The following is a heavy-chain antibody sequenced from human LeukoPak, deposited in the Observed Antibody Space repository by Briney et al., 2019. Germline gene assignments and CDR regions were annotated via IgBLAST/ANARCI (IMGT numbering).Heavy chain of an antibody. V-gene: IGHV4-38-2*02. J-gene: IGHJ4*02. D-gene: IGHD3-9*01. CDR1: GYSINSAYY. Sequence: SETLSLTCTVSGYSINSAYYWGWIRQPPGKGLEWIGSMYHSGSTYYNPSLQSRVTISVDTSKNQFSLKLSSVTAADTAVYYCARRAPIYDILTGYYRAHFDYWGQGTLVTVSS. CDR3: ARRAPIYDILTGYYRAHFDY. CDR2: MYHSGST.